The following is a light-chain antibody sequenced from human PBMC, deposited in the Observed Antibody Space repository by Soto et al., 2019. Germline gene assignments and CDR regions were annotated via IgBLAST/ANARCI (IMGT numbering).Light chain of an antibody. J-gene: IGKJ5*01. Sequence: IQMTQSPASLSASVGERVTITCRASQDIRGALAWYQQSPGEAPQLLIYDASTLESGVPSRFSGSSSGTHFTLTISSLQPEDFATYYCQQFLSYPITFGQGTRLEIK. CDR1: QDIRGA. CDR3: QQFLSYPIT. CDR2: DAS. V-gene: IGKV1-13*02.